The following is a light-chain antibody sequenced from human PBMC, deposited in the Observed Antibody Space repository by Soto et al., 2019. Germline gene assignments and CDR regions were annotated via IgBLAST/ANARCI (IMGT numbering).Light chain of an antibody. CDR3: HQSNDWWT. CDR1: QSVSNN. Sequence: EIVMTQSPATLSVSPGERAALSCRASQSVSNNLAWYQQKPGKAPRLLIYGASTRATGIPARLSGSGSGTEFTLTISSLQSEDSAVYYCHQSNDWWTFGQGTKVDIK. CDR2: GAS. J-gene: IGKJ1*01. V-gene: IGKV3-15*01.